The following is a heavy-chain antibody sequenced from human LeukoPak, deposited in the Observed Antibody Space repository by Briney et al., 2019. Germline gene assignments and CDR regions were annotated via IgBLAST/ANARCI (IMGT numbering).Heavy chain of an antibody. CDR1: GYTFTSYD. D-gene: IGHD7-27*01. Sequence: GASVQVSCKASGYTFTSYDINWVRQATGQGLEWMGWMNPNSGNTGYVQKFQGRVTMTRNTSISTAYMELSSLRSEDTAVYYCARAHWGRQYYYGMDVWGQGTTVTVSS. V-gene: IGHV1-8*01. CDR2: MNPNSGNT. CDR3: ARAHWGRQYYYGMDV. J-gene: IGHJ6*02.